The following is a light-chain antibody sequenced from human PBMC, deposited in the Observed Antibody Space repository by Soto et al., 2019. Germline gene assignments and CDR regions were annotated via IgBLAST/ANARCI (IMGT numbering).Light chain of an antibody. J-gene: IGKJ5*01. CDR2: RAS. V-gene: IGKV3-15*01. Sequence: VVLTQSPATLSLSPGERAVVSCWASQSVNSLLAWYQHKPGQAPRLLIYRASTRATDTPDRFSGSGFGTDFALTISSLQSEDSAVYYCQQYNKCPITFGQGTRLEI. CDR3: QQYNKCPIT. CDR1: QSVNSL.